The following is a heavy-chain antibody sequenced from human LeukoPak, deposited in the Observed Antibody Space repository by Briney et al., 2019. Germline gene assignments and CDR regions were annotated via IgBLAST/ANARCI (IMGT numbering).Heavy chain of an antibody. Sequence: SETLSLTCAVYGGSFSGYYWSWIRQPPGKGPEWIGEINHSGSTNYNPSLKSRVTISVDTSKNQFSLKLSSVTAADTAVYYCARLRGSYYGDYFDYWGQGTLVTVSS. V-gene: IGHV4-34*01. D-gene: IGHD3-10*01. CDR1: GGSFSGYY. CDR3: ARLRGSYYGDYFDY. J-gene: IGHJ4*02. CDR2: INHSGST.